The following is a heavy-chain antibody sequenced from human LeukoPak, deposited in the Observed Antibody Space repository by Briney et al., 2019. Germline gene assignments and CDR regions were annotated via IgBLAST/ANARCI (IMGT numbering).Heavy chain of an antibody. Sequence: PGGSLRLSCAASGFTVSSNYMSWVRQAPGKGLEWVSVIYSGGSTYYADSVKGRFTISRDNSKNTLYLQMNSLRAEDTAVYYCAREDDYGGNSRAFDLWGQGTMVTVSS. CDR3: AREDDYGGNSRAFDL. CDR2: IYSGGST. CDR1: GFTVSSNY. D-gene: IGHD4-23*01. V-gene: IGHV3-66*01. J-gene: IGHJ3*01.